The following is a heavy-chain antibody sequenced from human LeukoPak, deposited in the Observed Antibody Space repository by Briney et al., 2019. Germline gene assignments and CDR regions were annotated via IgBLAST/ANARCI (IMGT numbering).Heavy chain of an antibody. CDR1: GFTVSSNY. D-gene: IGHD6-13*01. V-gene: IGHV3-53*01. CDR3: ARDSGNIAARNWFDP. Sequence: GGSLRLSCAASGFTVSSNYMSWVRQAPGKGLEWVSVMCSGGSTYYADSVKGRFTISRDISKNTVYLQMNNLRAEDTAVYYCARDSGNIAARNWFDPWGQGTLVTVSS. J-gene: IGHJ5*02. CDR2: MCSGGST.